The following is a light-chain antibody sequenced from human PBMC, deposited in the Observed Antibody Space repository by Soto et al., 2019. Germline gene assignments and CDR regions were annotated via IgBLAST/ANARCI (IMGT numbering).Light chain of an antibody. J-gene: IGLJ1*01. V-gene: IGLV2-14*01. Sequence: QSALTQPASVSGSPGQSITLSCTGSSSDIGDYNFVSWYQQYPGKAPKLMIFEVTNRPSGVSHRFSGSKSGNTASLTISGLQAEDEADYYCSSYTSTNPYVFGTGTKVTVL. CDR2: EVT. CDR3: SSYTSTNPYV. CDR1: SSDIGDYNF.